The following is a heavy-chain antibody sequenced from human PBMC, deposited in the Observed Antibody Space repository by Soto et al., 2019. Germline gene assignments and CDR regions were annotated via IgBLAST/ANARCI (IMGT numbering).Heavy chain of an antibody. V-gene: IGHV4-34*01. CDR2: INHSGST. D-gene: IGHD2-2*01. Sequence: PSETLSLTCAVYGGSFSGYYWSWIRQPPGKGLEWIGEINHSGSTNYNPSLKSRVTISVDTSKNQFSLKLSSVTAADTAVYYCAREGRVVPAALDYWGQGTLVTVSS. CDR3: AREGRVVPAALDY. J-gene: IGHJ4*02. CDR1: GGSFSGYY.